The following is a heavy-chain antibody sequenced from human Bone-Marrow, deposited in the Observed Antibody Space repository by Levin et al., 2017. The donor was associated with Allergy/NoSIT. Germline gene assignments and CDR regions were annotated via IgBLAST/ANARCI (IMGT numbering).Heavy chain of an antibody. Sequence: GGSLRLSCAASGFTVSNNYMRWIRQAPGKGLEWVSLIYSGGTTYYADSVKGRFTISRDNSKNTVYLQMNSLRAEDTAVYYCARNRHCIGGRCYSVWGQGTLVTVSS. J-gene: IGHJ4*02. CDR3: ARNRHCIGGRCYSV. CDR2: IYSGGTT. V-gene: IGHV3-53*01. CDR1: GFTVSNNY. D-gene: IGHD2-15*01.